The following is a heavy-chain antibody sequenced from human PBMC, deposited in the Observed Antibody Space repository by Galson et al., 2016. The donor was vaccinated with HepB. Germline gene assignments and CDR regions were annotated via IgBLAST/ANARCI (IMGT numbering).Heavy chain of an antibody. V-gene: IGHV4-59*01. CDR1: GGSISGYY. D-gene: IGHD1-1*01. Sequence: SLTCTVSGGSISGYYWSWIRQPPGKRPEWIAYIYYSGSSDYNPSLKSRVTISVDRSNDQVSLKLSSATAADTAVYYCARGSTGEYWDFDLWGQGTLVTVSS. J-gene: IGHJ2*01. CDR2: IYYSGSS. CDR3: ARGSTGEYWDFDL.